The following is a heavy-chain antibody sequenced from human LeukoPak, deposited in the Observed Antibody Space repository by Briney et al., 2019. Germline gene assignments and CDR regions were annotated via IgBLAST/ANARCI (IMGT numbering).Heavy chain of an antibody. Sequence: GGSLRLSCAASGFTFSSYGMHWVRQAPGKGLEWVAFIRYDGSNKYYADSVKGRFTISRDNSKNTLYLQMNSLRAEDTAVYYCAKSFEAGYSSRVSHWLAFDIWGHGTMVTVSS. CDR1: GFTFSSYG. J-gene: IGHJ3*02. V-gene: IGHV3-30*02. D-gene: IGHD6-19*01. CDR3: AKSFEAGYSSRVSHWLAFDI. CDR2: IRYDGSNK.